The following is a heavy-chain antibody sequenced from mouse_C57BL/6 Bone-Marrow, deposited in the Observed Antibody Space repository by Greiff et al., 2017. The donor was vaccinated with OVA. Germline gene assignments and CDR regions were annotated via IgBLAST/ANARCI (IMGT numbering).Heavy chain of an antibody. Sequence: EVHLVESGGGLVKPGGSLKLSCAASGFTFSDYGMHWVRQAPEKGLEWVAYISSGSSTIYYADTVKGRFTISRDHANNTLFLQMTSLRSEDTAMYYCARRDWEDWGQGTLVTVSA. CDR2: ISSGSSTI. J-gene: IGHJ3*01. CDR1: GFTFSDYG. V-gene: IGHV5-17*01. CDR3: ARRDWED. D-gene: IGHD4-1*01.